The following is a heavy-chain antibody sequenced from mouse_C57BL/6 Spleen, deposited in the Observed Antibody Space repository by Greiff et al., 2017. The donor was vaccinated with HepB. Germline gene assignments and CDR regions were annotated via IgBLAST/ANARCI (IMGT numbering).Heavy chain of an antibody. CDR1: GFTFSDYY. J-gene: IGHJ4*01. V-gene: IGHV5-16*01. Sequence: EVKLVESEGGLVQPGSSMKLSCTASGFTFSDYYMAWVRQVPEKGLEWVANINYDGSSTYYLDSLKSRFIISRDNAKNILYLQMSSLKSEDTATYYCAGDSYGSSPYAMDYWGQGTSVTVSS. D-gene: IGHD1-1*01. CDR3: AGDSYGSSPYAMDY. CDR2: INYDGSST.